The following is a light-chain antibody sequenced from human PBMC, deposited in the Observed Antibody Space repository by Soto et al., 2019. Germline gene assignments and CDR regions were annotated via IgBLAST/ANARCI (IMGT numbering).Light chain of an antibody. CDR3: QHYNSYTWT. CDR1: QGISSY. Sequence: AIRMTQSPSSLSASTGDRVTITCGASQGISSYLAWYQQKPGKAPKLLIYAASTLQSGVPSRLSGSGSGTDFTLTISCLQSDDSATYYCQHYNSYTWTFGLGTKVDIK. CDR2: AAS. J-gene: IGKJ1*01. V-gene: IGKV1-8*01.